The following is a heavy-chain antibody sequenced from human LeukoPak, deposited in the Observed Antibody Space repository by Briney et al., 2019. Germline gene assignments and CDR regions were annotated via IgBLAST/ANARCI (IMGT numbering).Heavy chain of an antibody. D-gene: IGHD1-26*01. J-gene: IGHJ3*02. CDR1: GGSISSSSYY. CDR3: ARVWELSDAFDI. CDR2: IYYSGST. V-gene: IGHV4-39*07. Sequence: SETLSLTCTVSGGSISSSSYYWGWIRQPPGKGLEWIGSIYYSGSTPYNPSLKSRVTISVDTSKYQFSLKLSSVTAADAAVYYCARVWELSDAFDIWGQGTMVTVSS.